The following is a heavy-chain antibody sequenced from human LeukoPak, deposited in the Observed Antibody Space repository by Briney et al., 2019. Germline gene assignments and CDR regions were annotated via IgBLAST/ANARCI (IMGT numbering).Heavy chain of an antibody. D-gene: IGHD1-26*01. Sequence: GGSLRLSCAASGFTVSSNYMSWVRQAPGKGLEWVSGISGSGGSTHYADSVKGRFTISRDNSKNTLYLQMNSVRSEDTALYYCAKPSGSGVDYWGQGTLVTVSS. CDR3: AKPSGSGVDY. J-gene: IGHJ4*02. CDR2: ISGSGGST. CDR1: GFTVSSNY. V-gene: IGHV3-66*02.